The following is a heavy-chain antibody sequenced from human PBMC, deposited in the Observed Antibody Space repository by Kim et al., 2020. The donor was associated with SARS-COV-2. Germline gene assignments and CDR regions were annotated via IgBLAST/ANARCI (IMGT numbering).Heavy chain of an antibody. CDR2: ISSSSSYI. D-gene: IGHD6-19*01. Sequence: GGSLRLSCAASGFTFSSYSMNWVRQAPGKGLEWVSSISSSSSYIYYADSVKGRFTISRDNAKNSLYLQMNSLRAEDTAVYYCARVGGYSSGWALGFYYYYYGMDVWGQGTTVTVSS. V-gene: IGHV3-21*01. J-gene: IGHJ6*02. CDR3: ARVGGYSSGWALGFYYYYYGMDV. CDR1: GFTFSSYS.